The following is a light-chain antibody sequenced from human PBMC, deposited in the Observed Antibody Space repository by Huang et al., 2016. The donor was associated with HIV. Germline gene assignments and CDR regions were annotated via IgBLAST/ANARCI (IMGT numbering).Light chain of an antibody. CDR3: LQSYSTPL. V-gene: IGKV1-39*01. CDR1: QSISNY. Sequence: DIQMTQSPSSLSASVGDRVTITCRASQSISNYLNWYQQKPGKAPKLLIYAASSLQSGVPSRFSGSGSGTDFTLTISSLQPEYFSTYYCLQSYSTPLFGPGTKVDMK. CDR2: AAS. J-gene: IGKJ3*01.